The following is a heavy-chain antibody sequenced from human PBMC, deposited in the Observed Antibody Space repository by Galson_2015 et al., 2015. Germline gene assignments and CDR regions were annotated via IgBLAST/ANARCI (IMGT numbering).Heavy chain of an antibody. Sequence: SLRLSCAASGFGFRSYWMTWVRQSPGRGLEWISYICSGGSTIYYADSVKGRFTISRDNAKNSLYLPMNSLRDEDTAVYYCARDGPGVLRFLDVWGKGTTVTVSS. J-gene: IGHJ6*04. D-gene: IGHD3-3*01. CDR2: ICSGGSTI. CDR1: GFGFRSYW. CDR3: ARDGPGVLRFLDV. V-gene: IGHV3-48*02.